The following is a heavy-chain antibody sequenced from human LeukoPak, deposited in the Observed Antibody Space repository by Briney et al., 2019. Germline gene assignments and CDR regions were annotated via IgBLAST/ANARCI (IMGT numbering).Heavy chain of an antibody. CDR1: GGSISSYY. CDR2: IYYSGST. CDR3: ARDLGYCSGGSCYSDPYYYYGMDV. V-gene: IGHV4-59*01. Sequence: SETLSLTCTVSGGSISSYYWSWIRQPPGKGLEWIGYIYYSGSTNYNPSLKSRVTISVDTSKSQFSLKLSSVTAADTAVYYCARDLGYCSGGSCYSDPYYYYGMDVWGQGTTVTVSS. D-gene: IGHD2-15*01. J-gene: IGHJ6*02.